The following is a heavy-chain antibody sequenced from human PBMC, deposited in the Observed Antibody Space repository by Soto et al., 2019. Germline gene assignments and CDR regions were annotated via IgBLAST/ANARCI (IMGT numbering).Heavy chain of an antibody. J-gene: IGHJ5*02. V-gene: IGHV4-4*07. CDR2: IYATGTT. Sequence: PSETLSLTCTVSGASISGFYWSWIRKSAGKGLEWIGRIYATGTTDYNPSLKSRVMMSVDTSKKQFALKLRSVTAADTAVYYCVRDGTKTLRDWFDPWGQGISVTVSS. D-gene: IGHD1-1*01. CDR3: VRDGTKTLRDWFDP. CDR1: GASISGFY.